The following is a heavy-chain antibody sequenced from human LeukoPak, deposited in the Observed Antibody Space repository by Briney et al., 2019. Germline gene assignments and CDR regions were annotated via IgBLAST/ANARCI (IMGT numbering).Heavy chain of an antibody. CDR1: GYSISSGYY. D-gene: IGHD1-14*01. CDR2: IYYTGST. Sequence: PSETLSLTCTVSGYSISSGYYWSWIRQSPGKGLEWIGYIYYTGSTKYTPSLQSRVTISIDTSKNQFSLKMRSVSAADTAVYYCATAPEYNWFDPWGQGTLVTVSS. J-gene: IGHJ5*02. V-gene: IGHV4-61*01. CDR3: ATAPEYNWFDP.